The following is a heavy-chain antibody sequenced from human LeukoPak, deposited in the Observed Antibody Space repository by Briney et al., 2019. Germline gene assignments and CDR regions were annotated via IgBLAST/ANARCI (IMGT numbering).Heavy chain of an antibody. CDR1: GGTFSSYA. Sequence: ASVKVSCKASGGTFSSYAITWVRQAPGQGPEWMGWISAYNGNTKYAQNLQGRVTMTTDISTSTAYMELRSLRSDDTAVYYCARPGADCGSAGCYTYPYYGLDVWGQGTTVTVSS. J-gene: IGHJ6*02. V-gene: IGHV1-18*01. D-gene: IGHD2-2*02. CDR2: ISAYNGNT. CDR3: ARPGADCGSAGCYTYPYYGLDV.